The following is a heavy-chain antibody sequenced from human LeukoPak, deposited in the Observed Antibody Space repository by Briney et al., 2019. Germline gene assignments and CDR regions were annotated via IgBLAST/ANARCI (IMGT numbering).Heavy chain of an antibody. Sequence: GASVKVSCKASGYTFTSYGMHWVRQAPGQRLEWMGWINAGNGNTKNSQKSQGRVTITRDTFAGTAYMELSSLRSEDTAVYYCARGRDYDILTGYLSYYYYGMDVWGKGTTVTVSS. V-gene: IGHV1-3*01. CDR3: ARGRDYDILTGYLSYYYYGMDV. D-gene: IGHD3-9*01. CDR1: GYTFTSYG. CDR2: INAGNGNT. J-gene: IGHJ6*04.